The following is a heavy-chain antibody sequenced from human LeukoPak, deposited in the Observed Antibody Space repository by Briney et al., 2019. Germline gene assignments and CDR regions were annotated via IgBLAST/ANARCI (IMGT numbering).Heavy chain of an antibody. CDR2: ISAYNGNT. Sequence: GASVKVSRKASGYTFTSYGISWVRQAPGQGLEWMGWISAYNGNTNYAQKLQGRVTMTTDTSTSTAYMELRSLRSDDTAVYYCARGSMVATKDPYYYYGMDVWSQGTTVTVSS. D-gene: IGHD5-12*01. CDR1: GYTFTSYG. J-gene: IGHJ6*02. CDR3: ARGSMVATKDPYYYYGMDV. V-gene: IGHV1-18*01.